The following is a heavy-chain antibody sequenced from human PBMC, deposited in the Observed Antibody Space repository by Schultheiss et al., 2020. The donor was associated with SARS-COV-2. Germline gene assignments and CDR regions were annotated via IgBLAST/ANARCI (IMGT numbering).Heavy chain of an antibody. CDR3: YYEGS. D-gene: IGHD3-22*01. CDR1: GFTFSSYA. J-gene: IGHJ5*02. V-gene: IGHV3-30*04. Sequence: GGSLRLSCAASGFTFSSYAMHWVRQAPGKGLEWVAVISYDGSNKYYADSVKGRFTISRDNAKNSLYLQMNSLRAEDTAVYYCYYEGSWGQGTLVTVSS. CDR2: ISYDGSNK.